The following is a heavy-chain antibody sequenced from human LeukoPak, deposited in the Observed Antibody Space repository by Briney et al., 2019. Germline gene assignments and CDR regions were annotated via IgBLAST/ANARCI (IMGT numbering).Heavy chain of an antibody. V-gene: IGHV3-53*01. CDR3: ARRDVYNYYFAY. Sequence: GGSLRLSCAASGFTVSSNYMSWVRQAPGKGLEWVSTIYSGGSTYYADSVKGRFTISRDNSKNTLYLQMNRLRAEDTAVYYCARRDVYNYYFAYWGQGTLVTVSS. D-gene: IGHD5-24*01. CDR1: GFTVSSNY. J-gene: IGHJ4*02. CDR2: IYSGGST.